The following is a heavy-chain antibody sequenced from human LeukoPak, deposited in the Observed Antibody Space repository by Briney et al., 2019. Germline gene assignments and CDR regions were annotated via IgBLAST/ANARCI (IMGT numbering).Heavy chain of an antibody. Sequence: QSGGSLRLSYSASGFTFYSYAMIWVRHAPGKGVEGLSFIIGRGVSTYYPDSVKSRFTISRVNAKNTLYLQMNSLRAEDTAVYYCAKCRCRGGDCETGDWGQGTLVTVSS. D-gene: IGHD2-21*02. CDR3: AKCRCRGGDCETGD. CDR2: IIGRGVST. CDR1: GFTFYSYA. J-gene: IGHJ4*02. V-gene: IGHV3-23*01.